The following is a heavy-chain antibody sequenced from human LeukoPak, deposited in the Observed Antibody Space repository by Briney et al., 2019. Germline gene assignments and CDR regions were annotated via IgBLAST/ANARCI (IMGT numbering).Heavy chain of an antibody. CDR2: LSGSGDTT. Sequence: GGTLRLSCAASGFSFRNYGMSWVRQAPGKGLEWVSALSGSGDTTYYGDSERGRFTISRDNAKNSLYLQMNSLRAEDTAVYYCARDRFSGSYPLDYWGQGTLVTVSS. J-gene: IGHJ4*02. CDR3: ARDRFSGSYPLDY. CDR1: GFSFRNYG. V-gene: IGHV3-23*01. D-gene: IGHD1-26*01.